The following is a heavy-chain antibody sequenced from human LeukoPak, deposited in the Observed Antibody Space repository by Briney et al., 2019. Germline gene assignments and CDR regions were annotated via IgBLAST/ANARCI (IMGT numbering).Heavy chain of an antibody. D-gene: IGHD5-18*01. CDR1: GFTFDDYA. CDR3: AKVADVDTAMAYYFDY. CDR2: ISWNSGSI. Sequence: GGSLRLSCAASGFTFDDYAMHWVRQAPGKGLEWVSGISWNSGSIGYADSVKGRFTISRDNAKNSLYLQMNSLRAEDTALYYCAKVADVDTAMAYYFDYWGQGTLVTVSS. V-gene: IGHV3-9*01. J-gene: IGHJ4*02.